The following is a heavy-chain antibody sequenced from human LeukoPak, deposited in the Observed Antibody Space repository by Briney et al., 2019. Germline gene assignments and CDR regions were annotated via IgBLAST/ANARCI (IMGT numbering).Heavy chain of an antibody. V-gene: IGHV1-18*01. J-gene: IGHJ6*02. CDR2: ISAYNGNT. CDR1: GYTFTSYG. Sequence: ASVKVSFKSSGYTFTSYGISWVRQAPGQGLEWMGWISAYNGNTNYAQKLQGRVTMTTDTSTSTAYMELRSLRSDDTAVYYCARGQYSLHYYYYGMDVWGQGTTVTVSS. CDR3: ARGQYSLHYYYYGMDV. D-gene: IGHD5-18*01.